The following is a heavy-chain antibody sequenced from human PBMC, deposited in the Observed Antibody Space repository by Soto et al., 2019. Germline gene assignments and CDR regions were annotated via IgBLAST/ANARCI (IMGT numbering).Heavy chain of an antibody. D-gene: IGHD1-26*01. J-gene: IGHJ4*02. CDR3: ARVGGVGAPPGADY. CDR2: VIPILGQA. Sequence: PGASVKVSCKASGGIFSSYAISCLRQAPGQGLEWMGAVIPILGQAYYAQNLQDRVTITADESTRTTYMELSSLRSEDTAVYFCARVGGVGAPPGADYWGQGTLVTVSS. CDR1: GGIFSSYA. V-gene: IGHV1-69*13.